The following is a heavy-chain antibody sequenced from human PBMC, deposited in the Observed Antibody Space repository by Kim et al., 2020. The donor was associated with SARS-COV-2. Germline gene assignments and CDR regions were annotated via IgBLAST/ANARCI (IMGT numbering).Heavy chain of an antibody. CDR1: GFTFSNYA. CDR3: ARDSWYYDFWSGYYPSGGYYYYMDV. CDR2: ISYDGSNK. V-gene: IGHV3-30*04. Sequence: GGSLRLSCAASGFTFSNYAMHWVRQAPGKGLEWVAVISYDGSNKYYADSVKGRFTISRDNSKNTLYLQMNSLRAEDTAVYYCARDSWYYDFWSGYYPSGGYYYYMDVWGKGTTVTVSS. J-gene: IGHJ6*03. D-gene: IGHD3-3*01.